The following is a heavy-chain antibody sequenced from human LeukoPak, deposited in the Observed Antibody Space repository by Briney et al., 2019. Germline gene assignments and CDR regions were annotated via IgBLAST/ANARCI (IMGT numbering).Heavy chain of an antibody. CDR3: AKASGYTYAYPFDY. Sequence: GGSLRLSCAASGFTFSTSAMSWVRQAPGKGLEWDSTIGGSGGRTHYADSVKGRFTISRDNSKNTLYLQMSSLRADDTAVYYCAKASGYTYAYPFDYWGQGTLVTVSS. CDR1: GFTFSTSA. V-gene: IGHV3-23*01. D-gene: IGHD5-18*01. CDR2: IGGSGGRT. J-gene: IGHJ4*02.